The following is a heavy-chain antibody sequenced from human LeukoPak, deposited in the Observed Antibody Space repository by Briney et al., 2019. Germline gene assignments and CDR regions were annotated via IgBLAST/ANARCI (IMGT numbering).Heavy chain of an antibody. J-gene: IGHJ3*01. CDR1: GYTFATYW. V-gene: IGHV5-51*01. CDR2: IYPSDSDT. D-gene: IGHD1-26*01. Sequence: GESLKISCKGFGYTFATYWIGWVRQMPGKGPEWMGTIYPSDSDTRYSPSFQGHVAISADKSITTAYLQWSSLKASDTAMYYCGMSGDRVPLQDDVFDVWGQGTMVTVST. CDR3: GMSGDRVPLQDDVFDV.